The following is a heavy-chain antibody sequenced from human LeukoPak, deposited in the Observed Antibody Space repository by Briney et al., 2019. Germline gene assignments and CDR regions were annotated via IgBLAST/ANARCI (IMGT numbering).Heavy chain of an antibody. Sequence: SETLSLTCAVSGYSISSGYYWGWIRQPPGRGLEWLGEINHSGSTNYNPSLKSRVTISVDTSKNQFCLKLSSVTAAEMAVYYCARGSYCSSTSCYTEFDYWGQGTLVTVSS. J-gene: IGHJ4*02. CDR2: INHSGST. CDR1: GYSISSGYY. V-gene: IGHV4-38-2*01. CDR3: ARGSYCSSTSCYTEFDY. D-gene: IGHD2-2*02.